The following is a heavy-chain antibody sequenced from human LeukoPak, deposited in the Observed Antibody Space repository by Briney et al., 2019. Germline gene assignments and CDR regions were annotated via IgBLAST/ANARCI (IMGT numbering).Heavy chain of an antibody. Sequence: GGSLRLSCAASGFTFSSYGMHWVRQAPGKGLEWVAVIWYDGSNKYYADSVKGRFTISRDNSKNTLYLQMNSLRAEDTAVYYCAKDSIVVVTAIAFLDYWGQGTLVTVSS. V-gene: IGHV3-30*02. D-gene: IGHD2-21*02. CDR2: IWYDGSNK. CDR1: GFTFSSYG. J-gene: IGHJ4*02. CDR3: AKDSIVVVTAIAFLDY.